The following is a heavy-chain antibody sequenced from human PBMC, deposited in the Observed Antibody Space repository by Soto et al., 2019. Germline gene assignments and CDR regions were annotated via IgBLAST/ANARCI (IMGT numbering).Heavy chain of an antibody. D-gene: IGHD4-17*01. Sequence: SETLSLTCAVSGGSISSGGYSWSWIRQPPGKGLEWIGYIYHSGSTYYNPSLKSRVTISVDRSKNQFSLKLSSVTAADTAVYYCARSIHGGYGRTWFQYYFDYWGQGTLVTVSS. V-gene: IGHV4-30-2*02. J-gene: IGHJ4*02. CDR1: GGSISSGGYS. CDR2: IYHSGST. CDR3: ARSIHGGYGRTWFQYYFDY.